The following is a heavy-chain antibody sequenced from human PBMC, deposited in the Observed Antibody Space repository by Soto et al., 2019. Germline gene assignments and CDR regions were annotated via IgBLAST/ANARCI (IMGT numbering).Heavy chain of an antibody. D-gene: IGHD2-21*02. V-gene: IGHV3-48*02. J-gene: IGHJ4*02. Sequence: EVQLVESGGGLVQPGGSLRLSCAASGFTFSSYSMNWVRQAPGKGLEWVSYISSSSSTIYYADSVKGRFTISRDNAKKTLYLQMNSLEDEDTAVYYCARRSPLCGGDCWSAFDYWGQGTLVTVSS. CDR3: ARRSPLCGGDCWSAFDY. CDR2: ISSSSSTI. CDR1: GFTFSSYS.